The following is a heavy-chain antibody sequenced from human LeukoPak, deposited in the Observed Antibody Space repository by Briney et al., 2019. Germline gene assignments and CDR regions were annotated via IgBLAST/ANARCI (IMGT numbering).Heavy chain of an antibody. V-gene: IGHV3-43*02. CDR3: EKEKNMVRGVRSGMDV. CDR2: ISADGGST. D-gene: IGHD3-10*01. J-gene: IGHJ6*02. CDR1: GFTFDDYS. Sequence: GESLTLSCAVSGFTFDDYSMDWVRQAPGKGLEWVSLISADGGSTYYEDPVTGRFTISKDNNKNSLYLQLNSLRNEDTDLYDCEKEKNMVRGVRSGMDVWGQGTTVTVSS.